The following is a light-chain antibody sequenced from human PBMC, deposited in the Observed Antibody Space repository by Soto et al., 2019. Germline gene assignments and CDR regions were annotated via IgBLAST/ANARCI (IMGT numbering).Light chain of an antibody. V-gene: IGKV3-20*01. CDR3: QQYGSSLSIT. CDR1: QSLSSY. Sequence: EIVLTQSPATLSLSPGERATLSCMASQSLSSYLACYQQTPGQAPRLLIHDASNRATGIPARFSGSGSGTDFTLTISRLEPEDFAVYYCQQYGSSLSITFGQGTRLEI. CDR2: DAS. J-gene: IGKJ5*01.